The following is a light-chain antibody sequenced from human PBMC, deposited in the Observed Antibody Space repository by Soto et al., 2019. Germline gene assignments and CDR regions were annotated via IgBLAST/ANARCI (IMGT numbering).Light chain of an antibody. CDR3: QHSYSTPMYS. Sequence: DIQMTQSPSSLSASVGDRVTITCRASQSISSYLSWYQLKPGTAPKVLIYGASSLQSGVPSRFSGSGSGTDFTLTISSLQPEDSATYYGQHSYSTPMYSFGQGTKLEIK. CDR1: QSISSY. CDR2: GAS. J-gene: IGKJ2*03. V-gene: IGKV1-39*01.